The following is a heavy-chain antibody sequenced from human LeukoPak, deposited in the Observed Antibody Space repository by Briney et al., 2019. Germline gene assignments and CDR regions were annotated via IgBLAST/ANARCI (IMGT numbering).Heavy chain of an antibody. CDR3: AKAQGGRFYPYNWSDP. D-gene: IGHD2/OR15-2a*01. CDR1: GFTFSSYA. V-gene: IGHV3-23*01. Sequence: GGSLRLSCAASGFTFSSYAMSWVRQAPGKGLEWVSAISGSGGSTYYADSVKGRFTISRDNSKNTLYLQMNSLRAEDTAVYYCAKAQGGRFYPYNWSDPWGQGTLVTVSS. J-gene: IGHJ5*02. CDR2: ISGSGGST.